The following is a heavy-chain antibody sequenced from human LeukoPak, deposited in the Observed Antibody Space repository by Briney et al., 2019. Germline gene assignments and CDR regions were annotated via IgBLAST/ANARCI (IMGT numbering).Heavy chain of an antibody. CDR3: ATVSGAGGFLHK. CDR1: GDFISGSY. Sequence: SETLSLTCTVSGDFISGSYWSWVRQPAGKGLEWIGRVYTTGTTNFNPPLKSRLTMSVGASKKQLYLRLNSVTAADTAIYFCATVSGAGGFLHKWGQGILVTVSS. V-gene: IGHV4-4*07. CDR2: VYTTGTT. D-gene: IGHD7-27*01. J-gene: IGHJ4*02.